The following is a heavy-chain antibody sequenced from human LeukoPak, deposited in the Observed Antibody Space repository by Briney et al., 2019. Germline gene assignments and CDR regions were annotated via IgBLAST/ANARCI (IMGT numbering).Heavy chain of an antibody. Sequence: GSLRLSCAASGFNFSSFWMTRVRQAPGKGLEWVANIKQDGNKKYYVDSVKGRFTISRDNAKNSLYLQMNSLRVEDTAVYYCARDGDYDWNYRSGFDYWGQGTLVTVSS. CDR1: GFNFSSFW. V-gene: IGHV3-7*01. CDR2: IKQDGNKK. J-gene: IGHJ4*02. D-gene: IGHD1-7*01. CDR3: ARDGDYDWNYRSGFDY.